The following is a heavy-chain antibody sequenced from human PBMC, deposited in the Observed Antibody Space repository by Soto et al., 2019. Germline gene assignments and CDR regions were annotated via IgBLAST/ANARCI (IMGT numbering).Heavy chain of an antibody. CDR3: ARAYYFGSGTSYTLYY. J-gene: IGHJ4*02. CDR1: GFTFSNYG. D-gene: IGHD3-10*01. CDR2: ISDDGVSK. V-gene: IGHV3-30*03. Sequence: GGSLRLSCAASGFTFSNYGMHRVRQAPGKGLEWVAVISDDGVSKYYADSVQGRFTISRDNSESAVFLQMNSLRPDDTALYFCARAYYFGSGTSYTLYYWGQGTQVTVSS.